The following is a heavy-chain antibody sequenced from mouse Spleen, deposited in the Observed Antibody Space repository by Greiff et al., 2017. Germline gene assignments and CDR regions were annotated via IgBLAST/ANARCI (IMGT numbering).Heavy chain of an antibody. D-gene: IGHD2-4*01. J-gene: IGHJ1*01. CDR1: GYTFTDHT. V-gene: IGHV1-78*01. Sequence: QVQLQQSDAELVKPGASVKISCKVSGYTFTDHTIHWMKQRPEQGLEWIGYIYPRDGSTKYNEKFKGKATLTADKSSSTAYMQLNSLTSEDSAVYFCARGPLYYDYLWYFDVWGAGTTATVSS. CDR2: IYPRDGST. CDR3: ARGPLYYDYLWYFDV.